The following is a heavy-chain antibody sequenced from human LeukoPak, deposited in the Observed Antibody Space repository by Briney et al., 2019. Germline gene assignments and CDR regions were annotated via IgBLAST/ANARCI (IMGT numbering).Heavy chain of an antibody. V-gene: IGHV3-30*02. Sequence: PGGSLRLSCAASGFTFSSYGMHWVRQAPGKGLEWVAFIRYDGSNKYYADSVKGRFTISRDNSKNTLYLQMNSLRAEDTAVYYCARGAIFGVVTLDYWGQGTLVTVSS. J-gene: IGHJ4*02. CDR2: IRYDGSNK. CDR1: GFTFSSYG. CDR3: ARGAIFGVVTLDY. D-gene: IGHD3-3*02.